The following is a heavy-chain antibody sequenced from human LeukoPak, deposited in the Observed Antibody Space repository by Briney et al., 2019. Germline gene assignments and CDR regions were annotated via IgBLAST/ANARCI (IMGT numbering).Heavy chain of an antibody. D-gene: IGHD1-26*01. V-gene: IGHV3-74*01. Sequence: SGGSLRLFCAASGFTFRSYRMEWVRQAPGQGLVWVSHIKSDGSITNYADSVKGRFAISRDNAKNTLYLQMNSLRAEDTAVYYCARLVGTTTPGVDYWGDRTLVTVSS. CDR3: ARLVGTTTPGVDY. CDR1: GFTFRSYR. CDR2: IKSDGSIT. J-gene: IGHJ4*01.